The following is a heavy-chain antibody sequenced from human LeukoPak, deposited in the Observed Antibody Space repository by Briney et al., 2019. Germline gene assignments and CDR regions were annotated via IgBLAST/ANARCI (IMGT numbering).Heavy chain of an antibody. V-gene: IGHV1-69*04. CDR3: ARGSTESGGSALYYYYYMDV. Sequence: ASVKLSCKASGVTFSSYAISWVRQAPGQGLEWMGTIIPIRGIANYAQNVQGRVTITADKSTSTAYMQLSSLRSEDTAVYYCARGSTESGGSALYYYYYMDVWGKGTTVTVSS. CDR1: GVTFSSYA. J-gene: IGHJ6*03. D-gene: IGHD2-15*01. CDR2: IIPIRGIA.